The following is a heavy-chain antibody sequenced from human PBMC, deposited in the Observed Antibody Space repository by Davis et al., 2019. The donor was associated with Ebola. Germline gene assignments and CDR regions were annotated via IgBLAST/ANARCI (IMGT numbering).Heavy chain of an antibody. CDR2: INPNSGGT. Sequence: ASVKVSCKASGYTFTGYYMHWVRQAPGQGLEWMGWINPNSGGTNYAQKFQGWVTMTRNTSISTAYMELRSLRSDDTAVYYCARKRNYGAFDIWGQGTMVTVSS. J-gene: IGHJ3*02. CDR1: GYTFTGYY. V-gene: IGHV1-2*04. D-gene: IGHD4-17*01. CDR3: ARKRNYGAFDI.